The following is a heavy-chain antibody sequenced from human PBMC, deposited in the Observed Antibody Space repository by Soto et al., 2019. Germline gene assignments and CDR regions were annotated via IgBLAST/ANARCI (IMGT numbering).Heavy chain of an antibody. V-gene: IGHV4-59*08. J-gene: IGHJ6*02. D-gene: IGHD3-10*01. CDR2: INYDGYS. CDR3: ARHGFGPLHGLVDV. Sequence: QVQLQESGPGLVKPSETLSLTCTVSGGSITNYYCSWFRQPPGKGLEWIGYINYDGYSAYNLSLKGRVTLAMDASKTQFSLMLASVTATDTAVYYCARHGFGPLHGLVDVWGPGTTVIVSS. CDR1: GGSITNYY.